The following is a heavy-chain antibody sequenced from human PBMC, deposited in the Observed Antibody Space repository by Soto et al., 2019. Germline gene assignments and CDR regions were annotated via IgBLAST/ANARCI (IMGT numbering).Heavy chain of an antibody. CDR3: AKDKMEQWLVGGYFDY. J-gene: IGHJ4*02. D-gene: IGHD6-19*01. CDR1: GFTFSSFA. Sequence: EVQLLESGGGLVQPGGSLRLSCEASGFTFSSFAMSWVRQAPGKGLEWVSAIINSGGSTYYADSVRGRFTISRDNSKNTLYLQMNSLRAEDTAVYYCAKDKMEQWLVGGYFDYWGQGTLVTVSS. V-gene: IGHV3-23*01. CDR2: IINSGGST.